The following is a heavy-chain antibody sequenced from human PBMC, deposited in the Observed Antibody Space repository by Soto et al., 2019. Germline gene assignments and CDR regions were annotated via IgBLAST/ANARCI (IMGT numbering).Heavy chain of an antibody. J-gene: IGHJ6*02. CDR1: SGSIDTTNW. CDR2: IFHSGNT. CDR3: AIRTWVMGV. V-gene: IGHV4-4*02. Sequence: QVQLQESGPGLVKPSGTLSLTCAVSSGSIDTTNWWSWVRQPPGKGLEWIGEIFHSGNTYYNPSRTRRVTRSAATHKNHFSLSRRSGAAADMAVYYCAIRTWVMGVWGQGTTVTVSS. D-gene: IGHD2-8*01.